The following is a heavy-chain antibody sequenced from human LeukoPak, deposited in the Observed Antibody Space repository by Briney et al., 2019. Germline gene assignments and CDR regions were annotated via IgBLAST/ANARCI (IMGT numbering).Heavy chain of an antibody. D-gene: IGHD3-22*01. V-gene: IGHV1-69*13. Sequence: ASVKVSCKASGDTFSSYVISWMRQAPRQGLEWMGGIIPVFATANYAQKFQGRVTITADESTSTAYMELTSLRSEDTAVYYCARAPTYYYDSSGFHPYFFDYWGQGTLVTVSS. CDR2: IIPVFATA. CDR3: ARAPTYYYDSSGFHPYFFDY. J-gene: IGHJ4*02. CDR1: GDTFSSYV.